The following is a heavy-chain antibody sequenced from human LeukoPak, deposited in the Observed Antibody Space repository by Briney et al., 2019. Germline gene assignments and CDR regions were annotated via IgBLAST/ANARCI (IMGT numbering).Heavy chain of an antibody. J-gene: IGHJ4*02. CDR1: GGCISSYY. Sequence: PSETLTLTCTVSGGCISSYYWSWIRQPPGKGLEWIGYNYYSGSTNYNPSLKSRVTISVDTSKNQFSLKLSSVTAADTAVYYCARRAYYYGSGSYRGYYFDYWGQETLVTVSS. CDR3: ARRAYYYGSGSYRGYYFDY. CDR2: NYYSGST. D-gene: IGHD3-10*01. V-gene: IGHV4-59*08.